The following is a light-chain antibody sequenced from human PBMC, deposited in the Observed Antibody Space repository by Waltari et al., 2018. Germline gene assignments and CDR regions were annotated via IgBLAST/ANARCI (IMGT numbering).Light chain of an antibody. CDR1: QTISSW. J-gene: IGKJ3*01. V-gene: IGKV1-5*03. CDR2: KAS. CDR3: QQYDSYPFT. Sequence: DIQMTQSPSTLSASVGDRVTITCRASQTISSWLAWYPQTPGKAPKLLIYKASSLESGVPSTFSGSGSGTEFTLTISSLQPDDFATYYCQQYDSYPFTFGPGTRVDIK.